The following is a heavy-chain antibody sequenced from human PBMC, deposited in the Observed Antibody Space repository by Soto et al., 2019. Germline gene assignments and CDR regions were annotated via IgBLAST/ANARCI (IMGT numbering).Heavy chain of an antibody. D-gene: IGHD6-19*01. CDR3: ARDGRRSYSSGWHYFDY. CDR2: INPSGGST. Sequence: ASVKVSCKASGYTFTSYYMHWVRQAPGQGLEWMGIINPSGGSTSYAQKFQGRVTMTRDTSTSTVYMELSSLRSEDTAVYYCARDGRRSYSSGWHYFDYWGQGTLVTVSS. CDR1: GYTFTSYY. J-gene: IGHJ4*02. V-gene: IGHV1-46*01.